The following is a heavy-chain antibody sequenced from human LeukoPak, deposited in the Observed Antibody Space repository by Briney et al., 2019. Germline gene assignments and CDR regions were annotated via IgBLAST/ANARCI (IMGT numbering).Heavy chain of an antibody. Sequence: GGSLRLSCAASGFTFSSYSMNWVRQAPGKGLEWVSYISSSSSTIYYADSVKGRFTISRDNAKNSLYLQMNSLRAEDTAVYYCARGYGSGVISVGGYYYYYYMDVSGKGTTVTVSS. CDR2: ISSSSSTI. CDR3: ARGYGSGVISVGGYYYYYYMDV. J-gene: IGHJ6*03. D-gene: IGHD3-10*01. CDR1: GFTFSSYS. V-gene: IGHV3-48*01.